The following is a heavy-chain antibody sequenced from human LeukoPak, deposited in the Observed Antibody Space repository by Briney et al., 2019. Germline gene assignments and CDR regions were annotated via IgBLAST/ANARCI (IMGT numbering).Heavy chain of an antibody. CDR3: ARRGRGIAAAGTYDY. V-gene: IGHV4-61*10. Sequence: SETLSLTCTVSGGSISSGSYYWSWIQQPAGKGLEWIGEINHSGSTNYNPSLKSRVTISVDTSKNQFSLKLSSVTAADTAVYYCARRGRGIAAAGTYDYWGQGTLVTVSS. D-gene: IGHD6-13*01. CDR2: INHSGST. J-gene: IGHJ4*02. CDR1: GGSISSGSYY.